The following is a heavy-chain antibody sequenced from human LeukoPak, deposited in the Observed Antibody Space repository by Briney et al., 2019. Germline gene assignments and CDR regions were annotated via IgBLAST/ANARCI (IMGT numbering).Heavy chain of an antibody. V-gene: IGHV1-69*05. CDR1: GGTFISYA. J-gene: IGHJ5*02. CDR3: ARDDGSSGYYHRIWFDP. Sequence: SVKVSCKASGGTFISYAISWVRQAPGQGGEWMGGIIPIFGTANYAQKFQGRVTITTDESTSTAYMELSSLRSDDTAVYYCARDDGSSGYYHRIWFDPWGQGTLVTVSS. CDR2: IIPIFGTA. D-gene: IGHD3-22*01.